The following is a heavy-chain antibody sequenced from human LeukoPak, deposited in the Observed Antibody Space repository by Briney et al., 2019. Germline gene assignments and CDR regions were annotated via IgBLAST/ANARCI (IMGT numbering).Heavy chain of an antibody. V-gene: IGHV4-34*01. CDR1: GGSFSGYY. CDR2: INHSGST. D-gene: IGHD3-9*01. J-gene: IGHJ4*02. Sequence: SETLSLTCAVYGGSFSGYYWSWIRQPPGKGLEWIGEINHSGSTNYNPSLKSRVTISVDTSKNQFSLKLSSVTAADTAVYYCARGRREYDILTGYSRAARYYYFDYWGQGTLVTVPS. CDR3: ARGRREYDILTGYSRAARYYYFDY.